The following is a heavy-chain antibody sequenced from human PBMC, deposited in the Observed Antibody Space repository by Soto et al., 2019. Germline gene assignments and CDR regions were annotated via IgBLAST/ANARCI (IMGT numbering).Heavy chain of an antibody. V-gene: IGHV6-1*01. CDR3: ARDSAPSQGSSSWNFDY. J-gene: IGHJ4*02. CDR1: GDSVSSNSAA. D-gene: IGHD6-13*01. Sequence: SQTLSLTCAISGDSVSSNSAAWNWIRQSPSRGLEWLGRTYFRSKWFNYYAVSVKSRITIIPDTSKNQFSLQLNSLTPEDTSVYYCARDSAPSQGSSSWNFDYWGQGALVTVSS. CDR2: TYFRSKWFN.